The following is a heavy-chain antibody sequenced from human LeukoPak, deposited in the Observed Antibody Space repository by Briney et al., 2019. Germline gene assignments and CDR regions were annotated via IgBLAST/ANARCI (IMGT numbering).Heavy chain of an antibody. V-gene: IGHV3-23*01. Sequence: GGSLRLSCAASGFTFSSYAMSWVRHAPGKGLEWVSGITGSGGSTYYADSVKGRFTISRDNSKNTLYLHMNSLRVEDTAVYYCAKRYGGTVDYWGQGTLVTVSS. J-gene: IGHJ4*02. D-gene: IGHD1-26*01. CDR2: ITGSGGST. CDR1: GFTFSSYA. CDR3: AKRYGGTVDY.